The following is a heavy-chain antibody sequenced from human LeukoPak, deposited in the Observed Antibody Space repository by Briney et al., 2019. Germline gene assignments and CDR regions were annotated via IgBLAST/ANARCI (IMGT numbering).Heavy chain of an antibody. D-gene: IGHD2-8*02. J-gene: IGHJ4*02. CDR2: ITDIGKNI. V-gene: IGHV3-23*01. Sequence: GGSLRLSCAASGFTFGNYAMAWVRQSPGKGLEWVSCITDIGKNICHTDSVKGRFTISRDNSKNTLSLQMNSLRVEDTAVYYCAKATQRYCTGGTCYPLDYWGQGTLVTVSS. CDR3: AKATQRYCTGGTCYPLDY. CDR1: GFTFGNYA.